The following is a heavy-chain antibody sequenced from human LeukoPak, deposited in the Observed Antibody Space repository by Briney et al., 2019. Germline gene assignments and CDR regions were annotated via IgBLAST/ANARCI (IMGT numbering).Heavy chain of an antibody. D-gene: IGHD3-10*01. CDR1: GFTFSSYG. Sequence: GGSLRLSCAASGFTFSSYGMHWVRQPPGKGLEWVAVIWYDGNNKYYADSVKGRFTISRDNSKNTLYLQMNNLRAADTAVYYCAKDMVRGVSYYYYMDVWGKGTTVTVSS. V-gene: IGHV3-33*06. CDR2: IWYDGNNK. J-gene: IGHJ6*03. CDR3: AKDMVRGVSYYYYMDV.